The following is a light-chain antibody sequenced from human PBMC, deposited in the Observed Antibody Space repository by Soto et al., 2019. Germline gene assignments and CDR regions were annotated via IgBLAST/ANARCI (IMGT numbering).Light chain of an antibody. CDR2: TTS. Sequence: DILMTQSPSSLSASVGDRVTITCRASQSISRNLNWYQQRPGRAPKLLIHTTSNLQSGVPSRFSGSGSGTDFALTISSLEPEDFDTYYCQQSYSRWTFGQGTKV. V-gene: IGKV1-39*01. CDR1: QSISRN. CDR3: QQSYSRWT. J-gene: IGKJ1*01.